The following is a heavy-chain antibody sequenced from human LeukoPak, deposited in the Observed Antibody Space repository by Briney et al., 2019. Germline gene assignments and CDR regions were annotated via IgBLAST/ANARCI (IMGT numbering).Heavy chain of an antibody. Sequence: GESLKISCEAFGYSFFHSWLGWVRQIPGKGLEWMGMIFPGDSDTRYSPSFQGHVTISADRSTNTAYLHLSNLKASDTAIYYCARADSRISAIDYCGQGTLVTVSS. J-gene: IGHJ4*02. CDR3: ARADSRISAIDY. D-gene: IGHD5-18*01. CDR1: GYSFFHSW. V-gene: IGHV5-51*01. CDR2: IFPGDSDT.